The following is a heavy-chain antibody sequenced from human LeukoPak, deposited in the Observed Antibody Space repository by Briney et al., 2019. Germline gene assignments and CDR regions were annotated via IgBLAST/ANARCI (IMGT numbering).Heavy chain of an antibody. Sequence: SETLSLTCAVSGGSISSSNWWSWVRQPPGRGLEWIGEIYHSGSTNYNPSLKSRVTISVDTSKNQFSLKLNSVTAADTAVYYCARLASSGWSHCDSWGQGTLVTVSS. CDR2: IYHSGST. V-gene: IGHV4-4*02. CDR1: GGSISSSNW. D-gene: IGHD6-19*01. CDR3: ARLASSGWSHCDS. J-gene: IGHJ4*02.